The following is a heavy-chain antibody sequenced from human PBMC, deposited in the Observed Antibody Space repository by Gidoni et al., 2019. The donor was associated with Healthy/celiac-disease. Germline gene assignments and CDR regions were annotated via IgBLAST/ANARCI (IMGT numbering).Heavy chain of an antibody. CDR1: GYSLTSYW. J-gene: IGHJ5*02. Sequence: EVQLVQSGAEVKKPGQSLKISRNGSGYSLTSYWIGWVRQMPGKGLEWMGIIYPGDSDTGYSPSFQGQVTISADKSISTAYLQWSSLKASDTAMYYCARPLIAAAGTFGWFDPWGQGTLVTVSS. CDR3: ARPLIAAAGTFGWFDP. D-gene: IGHD6-13*01. CDR2: IYPGDSDT. V-gene: IGHV5-51*01.